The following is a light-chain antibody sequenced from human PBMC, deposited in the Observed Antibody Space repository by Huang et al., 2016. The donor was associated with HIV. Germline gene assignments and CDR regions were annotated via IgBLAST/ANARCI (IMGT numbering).Light chain of an antibody. CDR2: SVS. J-gene: IGKJ1*01. V-gene: IGKV3-15*01. Sequence: EVEMTQSPATLSVSPGESATLSCRASQRVDSKLAWYHQRPGQPPRLLMFSVSTRPTGIPARFSGSGSGTEFSLTITSLQSEDVGIYYCHQYSDWPRTFGQGTKVEMK. CDR1: QRVDSK. CDR3: HQYSDWPRT.